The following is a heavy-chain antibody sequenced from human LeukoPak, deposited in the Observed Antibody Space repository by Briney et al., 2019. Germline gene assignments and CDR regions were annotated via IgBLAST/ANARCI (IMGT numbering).Heavy chain of an antibody. V-gene: IGHV3-33*06. CDR3: AKSDSESQTTVGN. CDR2: IWSDGTHK. D-gene: IGHD1-26*01. CDR1: GFTFNTYG. J-gene: IGHJ4*02. Sequence: GGSLRLSCAASGFTFNTYGMHWARQAPGKGLEWVAVIWSDGTHKYYSDSVKGRFTISRDNSKNTLYLEMNSLRVEDTAVYYCAKSDSESQTTVGNWGQGTLVTVSS.